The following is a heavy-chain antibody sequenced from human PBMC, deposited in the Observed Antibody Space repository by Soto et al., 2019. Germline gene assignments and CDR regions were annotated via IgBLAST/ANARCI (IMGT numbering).Heavy chain of an antibody. CDR3: APPGGLGGDYNAPPPTSYYYYGMDV. V-gene: IGHV1-69*01. Sequence: QVQLVQSGAEVKKPGSSVKVSCKASGGTFSSYAISWVRQAPGQGLEWMGGIIPIFGTANYAQKFQGRVTANAGESPSLDPSGEGAVGTEDTAVYYCAPPGGLGGDYNAPPPTSYYYYGMDVWGQGTTVTVSS. D-gene: IGHD3-10*01. CDR1: GGTFSSYA. J-gene: IGHJ6*02. CDR2: IIPIFGTA.